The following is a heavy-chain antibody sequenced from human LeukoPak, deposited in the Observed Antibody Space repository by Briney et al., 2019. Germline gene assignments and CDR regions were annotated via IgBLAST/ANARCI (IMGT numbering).Heavy chain of an antibody. CDR2: IYYSGIT. CDR3: ARHEDYYYYMDV. J-gene: IGHJ6*03. Sequence: PSETLSLTCTVSGGAISSSSYYWGWIRQPPGKGLEWIGSIYYSGITYYNPSLKSRVTISVDTSKNQFSLKLSSVTAVGTAVYYCARHEDYYYYMDVWGKGTTVTVSS. CDR1: GGAISSSSYY. V-gene: IGHV4-39*01.